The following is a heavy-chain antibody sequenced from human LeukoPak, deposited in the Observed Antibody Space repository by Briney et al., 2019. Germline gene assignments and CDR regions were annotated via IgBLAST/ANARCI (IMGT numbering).Heavy chain of an antibody. J-gene: IGHJ4*02. CDR2: INHSGST. CDR3: ARGSLGYCSSTSCYFGY. D-gene: IGHD2-2*01. CDR1: GGSFSGYY. Sequence: SETLSLTCAVYGGSFSGYYWSWIRQPPGKGLEWIGEINHSGSTNYNPSLKSRVTISVDTSKNQFSLKLSSVTAADTAVYYCARGSLGYCSSTSCYFGYWGQGTLVTVSS. V-gene: IGHV4-34*01.